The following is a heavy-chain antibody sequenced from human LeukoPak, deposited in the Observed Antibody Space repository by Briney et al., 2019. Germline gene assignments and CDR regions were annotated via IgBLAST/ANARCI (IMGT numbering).Heavy chain of an antibody. J-gene: IGHJ4*02. D-gene: IGHD5-18*01. CDR2: ISSSGGTI. CDR3: ARERGYNYGYSDY. Sequence: PGESLRLFCAASGFTFSSYSMTWVRQAPGKGLEWVSYISSSGGTIYDADSVRGRFTISRDNAKNSLYLQMNSLRDEDTAVYYCARERGYNYGYSDYWGQGTLVTVSS. CDR1: GFTFSSYS. V-gene: IGHV3-48*02.